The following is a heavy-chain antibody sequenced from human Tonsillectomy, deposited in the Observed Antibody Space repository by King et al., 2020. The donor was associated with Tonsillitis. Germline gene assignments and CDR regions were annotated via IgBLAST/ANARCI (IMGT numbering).Heavy chain of an antibody. D-gene: IGHD5-24*01. V-gene: IGHV3-30*18. CDR3: AKDRDGFDY. Sequence: VQLVESGGGVVQPGRSLRLSCAASGFTFSSYGMHWVRQAPGKGLEWVAVIQYDGSNKYYADSVKGRFTISRDDSKNTLSLQMNSLRTEDTAVYYCAKDRDGFDYWGQGTLVTVSS. CDR1: GFTFSSYG. CDR2: IQYDGSNK. J-gene: IGHJ4*02.